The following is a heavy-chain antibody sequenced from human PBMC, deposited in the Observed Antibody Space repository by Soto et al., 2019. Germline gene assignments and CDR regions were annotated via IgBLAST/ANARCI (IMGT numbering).Heavy chain of an antibody. Sequence: GGSLRLSCAASEFTFSTYAMHWVRQAPGKGLQWLAVISYDGNNKYYADSVEGRFTISRDNSKNTVYLQMNSLRLEDTAVYYCARGPSYSDSYFDHWGQGTLVTVSS. V-gene: IGHV3-30*03. CDR3: ARGPSYSDSYFDH. J-gene: IGHJ4*02. D-gene: IGHD4-17*01. CDR2: ISYDGNNK. CDR1: EFTFSTYA.